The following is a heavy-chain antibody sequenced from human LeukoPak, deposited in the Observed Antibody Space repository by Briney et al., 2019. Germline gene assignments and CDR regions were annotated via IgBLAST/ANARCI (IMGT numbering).Heavy chain of an antibody. CDR2: IYYSGST. D-gene: IGHD3-9*01. J-gene: IGHJ4*02. CDR3: AREWDTSSFDPRASGDY. CDR1: GGSISSSSYS. V-gene: IGHV4-39*07. Sequence: PSETLSLTCTVSGGSISSSSYSWGWIRQPPGKGLEWIGNIYYSGSTFYNPSLKSRVTISLDTSKHQFSLKLTSVTAADTAVYYCAREWDTSSFDPRASGDYWGREPRSPYP.